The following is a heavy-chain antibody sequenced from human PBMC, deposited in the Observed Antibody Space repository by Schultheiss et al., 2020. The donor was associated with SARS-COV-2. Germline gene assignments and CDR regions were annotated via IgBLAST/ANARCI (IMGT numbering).Heavy chain of an antibody. Sequence: GSLRLSCTVSGGSISSYYWSWIRQPPGKGLEWIGYIYTSGSTNYNPSLKSRVTMSVDTSKNQFSLKLSSVTAADTAVYYCARTHDYGDYAALASYGMDVWGQGTTVTVSS. CDR3: ARTHDYGDYAALASYGMDV. V-gene: IGHV4-4*08. D-gene: IGHD4-17*01. J-gene: IGHJ6*02. CDR1: GGSISSYY. CDR2: IYTSGST.